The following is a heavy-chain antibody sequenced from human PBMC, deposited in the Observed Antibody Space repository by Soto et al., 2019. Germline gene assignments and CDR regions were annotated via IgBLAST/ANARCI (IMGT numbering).Heavy chain of an antibody. V-gene: IGHV4-31*03. D-gene: IGHD3-22*01. CDR2: IYYSGST. CDR1: GHSIHSGGYY. CDR3: ARVPPGVNYYDSSGPRPHFDY. Sequence: SDTLSLTCTVSGHSIHSGGYYWSWIRQHPGKGLEWIGYIYYSGSTYYNPSLKSRVTISVDTSKNQFSLKLSSVTAADTAVYYCARVPPGVNYYDSSGPRPHFDYWGQG. J-gene: IGHJ4*02.